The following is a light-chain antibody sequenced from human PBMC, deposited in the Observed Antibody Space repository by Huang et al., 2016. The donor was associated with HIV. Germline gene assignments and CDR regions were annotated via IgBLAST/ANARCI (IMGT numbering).Light chain of an antibody. J-gene: IGKJ1*01. CDR2: WAS. V-gene: IGKV4-1*01. CDR3: QQYYSSPQT. Sequence: DIIMTQSPDSLAVSLCERATLNCRSSQSVYSSATSKDYMAWFQQKPGQPPRLLLLWASTREAGVPDRFSGSGSGTHFTLTIANLEAEDAAIYYRQQYYSSPQTFGQGTRVEVK. CDR1: QSVYSSATSKDY.